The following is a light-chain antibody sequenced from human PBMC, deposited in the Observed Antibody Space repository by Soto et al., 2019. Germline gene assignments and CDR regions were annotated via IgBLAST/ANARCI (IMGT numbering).Light chain of an antibody. CDR1: QGISSY. V-gene: IGKV1-9*01. CDR2: AAF. Sequence: DIQLTQSPSFLSAPVGDRVTITCRASQGISSYLAWYQQKPGKAPKLLIYAAFTLQSGVPSRFSGSGSGTEFTLTISRLQPEDFATYCCQQLKSYPLTLGGGTKVEIK. CDR3: QQLKSYPLT. J-gene: IGKJ4*01.